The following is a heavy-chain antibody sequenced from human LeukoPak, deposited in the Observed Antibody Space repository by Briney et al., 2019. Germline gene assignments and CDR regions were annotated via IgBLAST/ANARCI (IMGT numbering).Heavy chain of an antibody. CDR3: ARASGADRPSDY. V-gene: IGHV4-59*01. J-gene: IGHJ4*02. CDR1: GGSISSYY. Sequence: SETLSLTCTVSGGSISSYYCNWIRQPPGQRPEWIGYISYIGSTNYHPSLERRVTMSVDLSKNQFSLKLSSVTAADTAVYYCARASGADRPSDYWGQGTLVTVSS. CDR2: ISYIGST. D-gene: IGHD3-10*01.